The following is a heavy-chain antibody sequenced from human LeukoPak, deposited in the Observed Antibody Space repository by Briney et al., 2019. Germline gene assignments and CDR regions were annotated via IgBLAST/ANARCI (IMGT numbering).Heavy chain of an antibody. J-gene: IGHJ4*02. CDR1: GFIVSTTY. Sequence: GGSLRLSCAASGFIVSTTYMGWVRQAPGKGLDWVSLIYSGGSSYYADSVKGRFTISRDNSKNTLYLQMNSLRAEDTAVYYCARDYAAAGRGFGYWGQGTLVTVSS. D-gene: IGHD6-13*01. V-gene: IGHV3-66*01. CDR3: ARDYAAAGRGFGY. CDR2: IYSGGSS.